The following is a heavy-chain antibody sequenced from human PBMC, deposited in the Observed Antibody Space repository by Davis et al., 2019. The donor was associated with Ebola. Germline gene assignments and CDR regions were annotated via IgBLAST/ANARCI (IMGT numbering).Heavy chain of an antibody. CDR3: ARERGLVTTSPDYFDY. D-gene: IGHD4-17*01. CDR2: INHSGST. V-gene: IGHV4-34*01. Sequence: SETLSLTCAVYGGSFSGYYWSWIRQPPGKGLEWIGEINHSGSTNYNPSLKSRVTISVDTSKNQFSLKLSSVTAADTAVYYCARERGLVTTSPDYFDYWGQGTLVTVSS. CDR1: GGSFSGYY. J-gene: IGHJ4*02.